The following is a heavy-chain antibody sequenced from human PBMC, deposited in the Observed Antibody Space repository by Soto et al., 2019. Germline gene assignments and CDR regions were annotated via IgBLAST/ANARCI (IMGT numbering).Heavy chain of an antibody. J-gene: IGHJ4*02. CDR1: GYSFEDYS. CDR3: VGGRVFD. D-gene: IGHD1-26*01. CDR2: ISSNGNFT. Sequence: EVQLLESGGYMVQPGRSLKLACIGSGYSFEDYSMHWVRQAPGKGLEWVSGISSNGNFTGYADSVKGRITISRDNLEISLFWEMHRPSLYCAALYYDVGGRVFDWGQGTLVTVSS. V-gene: IGHV3-9*01.